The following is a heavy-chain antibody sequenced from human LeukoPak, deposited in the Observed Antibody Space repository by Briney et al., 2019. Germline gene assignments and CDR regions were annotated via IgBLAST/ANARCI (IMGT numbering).Heavy chain of an antibody. D-gene: IGHD6-13*01. J-gene: IGHJ4*02. CDR1: GFTFSSYA. CDR2: IHYDGSNN. Sequence: KPGGSLRLSCAASGFTFSSYAMHWVRQAPGKGLEWVAFIHYDGSNNYYADSVKGRFTISRDNSKNTLYLQMNTLRADDTAVYYCAKDHGSSDWYYFDYWGQGTLVTVSS. V-gene: IGHV3-30*02. CDR3: AKDHGSSDWYYFDY.